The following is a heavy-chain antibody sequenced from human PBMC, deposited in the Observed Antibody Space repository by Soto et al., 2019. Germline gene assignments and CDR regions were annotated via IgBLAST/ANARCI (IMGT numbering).Heavy chain of an antibody. J-gene: IGHJ5*02. CDR1: GFTFSSYA. CDR3: AKDPPAEQWLVLAWFDP. CDR2: ISGSGGST. V-gene: IGHV3-23*01. Sequence: EVQLLESGGGLVQPGGSLRLSCAASGFTFSSYAMSWVRQAPGKGLEWVSAISGSGGSTYYADSVKGRFTISRDNSKNTLDLQMNSLRAEDTAVYYCAKDPPAEQWLVLAWFDPWGQGTLVTVSS. D-gene: IGHD6-19*01.